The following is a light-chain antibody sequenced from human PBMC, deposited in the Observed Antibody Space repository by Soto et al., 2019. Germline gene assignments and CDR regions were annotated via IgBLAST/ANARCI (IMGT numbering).Light chain of an antibody. V-gene: IGLV2-14*03. CDR1: SSDVGGYHY. CDR2: DVT. J-gene: IGLJ2*01. Sequence: QSVLTQPASVSGSPGQSITISCTGTSSDVGGYHYVSWYQQHPGKAPQLMIYDVTNRPSGVSNRFSGSKSGNTASLIISGLQAEDEADYYCSSYTSSSTLVVFGGGTQLTVL. CDR3: SSYTSSSTLVV.